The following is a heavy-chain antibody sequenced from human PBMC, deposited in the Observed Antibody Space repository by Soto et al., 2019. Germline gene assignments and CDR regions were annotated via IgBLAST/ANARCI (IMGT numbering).Heavy chain of an antibody. CDR3: AKDPSSSNTNYYYYGMDV. CDR2: MYTDGSST. D-gene: IGHD6-6*01. CDR1: GFTFSSYW. Sequence: LRLSCAGSGFTFSSYWMHWVRQAPGKGLVWVSRMYTDGSSTYYADSVKGRFTISRDNAKNTLYLQMNSLRAEDTAVYYCAKDPSSSNTNYYYYGMDVWGQGTTVTVSS. V-gene: IGHV3-74*01. J-gene: IGHJ6*02.